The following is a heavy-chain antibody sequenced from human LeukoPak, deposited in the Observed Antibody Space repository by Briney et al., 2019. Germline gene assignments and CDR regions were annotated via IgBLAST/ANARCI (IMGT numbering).Heavy chain of an antibody. CDR1: GFTFSTYW. J-gene: IGHJ5*02. D-gene: IGHD1-1*01. CDR3: ARDGHGNWNDGGWFDP. Sequence: GGSLRPSCAASGFTFSTYWMHWVRQAPGKGLVWVSRINGDGSSTSYADSVKGRFTISRDNAKNTLYLQMNSLRAEDTAVYYCARDGHGNWNDGGWFDPWGQGTLVTVSS. CDR2: INGDGSST. V-gene: IGHV3-74*01.